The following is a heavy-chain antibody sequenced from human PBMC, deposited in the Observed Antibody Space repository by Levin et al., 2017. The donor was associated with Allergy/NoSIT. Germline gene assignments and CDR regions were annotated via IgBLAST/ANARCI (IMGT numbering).Heavy chain of an antibody. CDR3: TKGHYSGVYQ. J-gene: IGHJ4*02. Sequence: GESLKISCAASGFSGSNHYMTWVRQGPGKGLECVSVIYSDGSTYYADSVRGRFTISRDSFRNTLSLQMNSLRDDDTAVYYCTKGHYSGVYQWGQGTLVTVSS. V-gene: IGHV3-53*01. CDR2: IYSDGST. CDR1: GFSGSNHY. D-gene: IGHD2-2*01.